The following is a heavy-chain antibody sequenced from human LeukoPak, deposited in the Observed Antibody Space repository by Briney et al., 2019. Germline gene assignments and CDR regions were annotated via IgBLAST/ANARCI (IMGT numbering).Heavy chain of an antibody. CDR3: ARHPMVRGVIIKFDP. Sequence: KPSETLSLTCAVSGYSISSGYYWGWIRQPPGKGLEWIGSIYHSGSTYDNPSLKSRVTISVDTSKNQFSLKLSSVTAADTAVYYCARHPMVRGVIIKFDPWGQGTLVTVSS. V-gene: IGHV4-38-2*01. CDR1: GYSISSGYY. CDR2: IYHSGST. D-gene: IGHD3-10*01. J-gene: IGHJ5*02.